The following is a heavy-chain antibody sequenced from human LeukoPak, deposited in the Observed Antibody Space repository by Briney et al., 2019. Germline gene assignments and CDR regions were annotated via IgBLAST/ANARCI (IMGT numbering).Heavy chain of an antibody. D-gene: IGHD3-9*01. CDR3: ARVGDILTGYPHFDY. CDR2: MYHSGST. CDR1: GYSISSGYY. Sequence: SSETLSLTCAVSGYSISSGYYWGWTRQPPGKGLEWIGSMYHSGSTYYNPSLKSRVTISVDTSKNRFSLKLSSVTAADTAVYYCARVGDILTGYPHFDYWGQGTLVTVSS. V-gene: IGHV4-38-2*01. J-gene: IGHJ4*02.